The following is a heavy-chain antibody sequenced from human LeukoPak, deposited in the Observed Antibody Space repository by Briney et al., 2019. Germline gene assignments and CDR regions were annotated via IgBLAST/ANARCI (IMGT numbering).Heavy chain of an antibody. CDR1: GGSFSGYY. D-gene: IGHD3-10*01. CDR2: INRSGST. CDR3: ARGYLWFGELLSWYYYGMDV. J-gene: IGHJ6*02. V-gene: IGHV4-34*01. Sequence: SETLSLTCAVYGGSFSGYYWSWIRQPPGKGLEWIGEINRSGSTNYNPSLKSRVTISVDTSRNQFSLKLSSVTAADTAVYYCARGYLWFGELLSWYYYGMDVWGQGTTVTVSS.